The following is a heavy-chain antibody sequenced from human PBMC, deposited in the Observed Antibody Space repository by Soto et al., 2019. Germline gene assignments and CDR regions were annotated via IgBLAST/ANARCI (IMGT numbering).Heavy chain of an antibody. CDR2: IYYTATT. J-gene: IGHJ6*02. V-gene: IGHV4-59*01. CDR1: GDSIRGSY. Sequence: PSETLSLTCTVSGDSIRGSYWAWIRQPPGKGLEWIGYIYYTATTNYNPSLKSRVTISLDTSKKQFSLKLTSVTAADTAVYYCARGPEMTNGYGMDVSGQGTTVTVSS. CDR3: ARGPEMTNGYGMDV.